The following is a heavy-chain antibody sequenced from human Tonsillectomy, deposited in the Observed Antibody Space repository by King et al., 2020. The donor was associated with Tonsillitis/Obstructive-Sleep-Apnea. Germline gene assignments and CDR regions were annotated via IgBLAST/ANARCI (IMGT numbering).Heavy chain of an antibody. CDR1: GFTVSSNY. V-gene: IGHV3-53*01. CDR3: ARVQKNSDAFDI. Sequence: VQLVESGGGLIQPGGSLRLSCASSGFTVSSNYMSWVRQAPGKGLEWVSVIYSGGSTYNADSVKGRFTISRDNSKNTLYLQMNSLRAEDTAVYYCARVQKNSDAFDIWGQGTMVTVSS. CDR2: IYSGGST. D-gene: IGHD2-21*01. J-gene: IGHJ3*02.